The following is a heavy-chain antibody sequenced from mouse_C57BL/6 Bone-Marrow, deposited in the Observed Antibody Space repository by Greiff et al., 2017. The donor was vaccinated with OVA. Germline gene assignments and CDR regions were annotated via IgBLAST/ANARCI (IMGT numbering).Heavy chain of an antibody. J-gene: IGHJ4*01. V-gene: IGHV1-5*01. CDR3: TRLANYYYGSSYAMDY. CDR2: IYPGNSDT. D-gene: IGHD1-1*01. Sequence: EVQVVESGTVLARPGASVKMSCKTSGYTFTSYWMHWVKQRPGQGLEWIGAIYPGNSDTSYNQKFKGKAKLTAVTSASTAYMELSSLTNEDSAVYYCTRLANYYYGSSYAMDYWGQGTSVTVSS. CDR1: GYTFTSYW.